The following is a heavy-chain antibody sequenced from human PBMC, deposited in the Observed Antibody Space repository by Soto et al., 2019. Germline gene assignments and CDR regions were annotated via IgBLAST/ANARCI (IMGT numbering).Heavy chain of an antibody. V-gene: IGHV3-23*01. Sequence: PGGSLRRSCAASGFTFSSYAMSWVRQAPGKGLEWVSAISGSGGSTYYADSVKGRVTISRDNSKNTLYLQMNSLRAEDTAVYYCAKDLGELAPGDWFDPWGQGTLVTVSS. CDR2: ISGSGGST. D-gene: IGHD1-26*01. CDR1: GFTFSSYA. J-gene: IGHJ5*02. CDR3: AKDLGELAPGDWFDP.